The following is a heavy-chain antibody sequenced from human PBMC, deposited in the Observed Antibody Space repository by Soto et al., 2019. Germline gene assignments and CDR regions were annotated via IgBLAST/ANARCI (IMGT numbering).Heavy chain of an antibody. J-gene: IGHJ4*02. D-gene: IGHD2-2*01. CDR1: GGSFSGYY. CDR3: ARGLPTSDIVVVPAAPPLDY. Sequence: SETLSLTCAVYGGSFSGYYWSWIRQPPGKGLEWIGEINHSGSTNYNPSLKSRVTISVDTSKNQFSLKLSSVTAADTAVYYCARGLPTSDIVVVPAAPPLDYWGQGTLVTVSS. CDR2: INHSGST. V-gene: IGHV4-34*01.